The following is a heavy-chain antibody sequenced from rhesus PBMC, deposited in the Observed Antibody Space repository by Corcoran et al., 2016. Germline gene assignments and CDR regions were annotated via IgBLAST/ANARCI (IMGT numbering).Heavy chain of an antibody. CDR3: ASGPDTVGTNDY. CDR1: GGSISGYW. D-gene: IGHD5-30*01. CDR2: IGGSSGRT. V-gene: IGHV4-165*01. Sequence: QVQLQESGPGLVKPSETLSLTCAVSGGSISGYWWGWIRQPPGKGLEGSGYIGGSSGRTYYNPALKRRVTISTDTSKNQFSLKLSSVTAADTAVYYCASGPDTVGTNDYWGQGVLVTVSS. J-gene: IGHJ4*01.